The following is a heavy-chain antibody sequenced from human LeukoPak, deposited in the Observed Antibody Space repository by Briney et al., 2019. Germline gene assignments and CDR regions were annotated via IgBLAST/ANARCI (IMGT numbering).Heavy chain of an antibody. CDR1: GFTFSDYY. Sequence: GGSLRLSCAASGFTFSDYYMSWIRQAPGKGLEWVSYISSSGSTIYYAASVKGRFTISRDNAKNSLYLQMNSLRAEDTAVYYCARARTYYYDSSGYYYWGQGTLVTVSS. CDR2: ISSSGSTI. J-gene: IGHJ4*02. CDR3: ARARTYYYDSSGYYY. D-gene: IGHD3-22*01. V-gene: IGHV3-11*01.